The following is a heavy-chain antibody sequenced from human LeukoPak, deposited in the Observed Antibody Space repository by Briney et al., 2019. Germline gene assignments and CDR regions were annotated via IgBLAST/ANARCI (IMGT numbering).Heavy chain of an antibody. D-gene: IGHD5-24*01. J-gene: IGHJ4*02. Sequence: GGSLRLSCAASGFTFSSYGMSWVRQAPGKGLESVSGISGSGTTIYYADSVKGRFTISRDNSKNTLYLEMNSLTSDDTAVYYCAKRHRDGYNSPHDYWGQGTLVFVSS. CDR3: AKRHRDGYNSPHDY. CDR2: ISGSGTTI. CDR1: GFTFSSYG. V-gene: IGHV3-23*01.